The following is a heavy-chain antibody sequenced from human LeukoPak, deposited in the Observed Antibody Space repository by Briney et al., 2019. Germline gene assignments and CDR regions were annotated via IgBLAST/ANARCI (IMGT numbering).Heavy chain of an antibody. D-gene: IGHD1-1*01. CDR2: ISSSSSYI. Sequence: PGGSLRISCAASGFTFSSYSMNWVRQAPGKGLEWVSSISSSSSYIYYADSVKGRFTISRDNAKNSLYLQMNSLRAEDTAVYYCAILYNWNDVAIDYWGQGTLVTVSS. CDR1: GFTFSSYS. J-gene: IGHJ4*02. V-gene: IGHV3-21*01. CDR3: AILYNWNDVAIDY.